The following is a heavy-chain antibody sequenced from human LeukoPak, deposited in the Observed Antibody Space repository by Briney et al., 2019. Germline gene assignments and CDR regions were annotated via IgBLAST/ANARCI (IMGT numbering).Heavy chain of an antibody. Sequence: GASVKVSCKTSGYNFFNYGVSWVRQAPGQGLEWMGWISAVNGDANSAHKFRGRLSMTMDTSTSTAYMELRSLRSDDTALYFCARDYKSSCSGATCLYFDYWGQGTLVTVSS. CDR3: ARDYKSSCSGATCLYFDY. CDR2: ISAVNGDA. V-gene: IGHV1-18*01. D-gene: IGHD2-15*01. J-gene: IGHJ4*02. CDR1: GYNFFNYG.